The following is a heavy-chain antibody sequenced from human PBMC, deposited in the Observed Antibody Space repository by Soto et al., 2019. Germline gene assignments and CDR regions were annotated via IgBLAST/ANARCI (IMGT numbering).Heavy chain of an antibody. D-gene: IGHD3-10*02. V-gene: IGHV2-5*02. J-gene: IGHJ4*02. CDR2: IYWDDDK. CDR3: AHSPFMFPPFYYFDY. CDR1: GFSLSTSGVG. Sequence: QITLKESGPTLVKPTQTLTLTCTFSGFSLSTSGVGVGWIRQPLGKALEWLALIYWDDDKRYSPSLKSRLTIXXDXSXXQVVLTMTNMDPVDTATYYCAHSPFMFPPFYYFDYWGQGTLVTVSS.